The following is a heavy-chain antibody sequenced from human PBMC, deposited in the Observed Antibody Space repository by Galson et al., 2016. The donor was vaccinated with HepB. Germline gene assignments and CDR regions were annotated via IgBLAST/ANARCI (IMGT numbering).Heavy chain of an antibody. D-gene: IGHD3/OR15-3a*01. V-gene: IGHV3-7*01. Sequence: SLRLSCAASGFSFSTYWMPWVRQAPGKGLEWVANIKPDGSEKSYVDSVKGRFPISRDNAQNSLSLQMNSLRDEDTAVYYCAALDHGRDVWGQGTTVTVSS. CDR2: IKPDGSEK. J-gene: IGHJ6*02. CDR1: GFSFSTYW. CDR3: AALDHGRDV.